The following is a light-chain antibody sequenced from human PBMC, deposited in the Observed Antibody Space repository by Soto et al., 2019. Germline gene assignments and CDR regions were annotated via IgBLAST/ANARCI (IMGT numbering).Light chain of an antibody. CDR3: SSYTSSNTLV. CDR2: EVT. Sequence: QPVLTQPASVSGSPGQSITMSCSGTSEDVGGYNYVSWYQHHPGKAPKLLIYEVTNRPSGLSDRFSGSKSGNTASLTISGLQAEDEADYYCSSYTSSNTLVFGTGTKLTVL. CDR1: SEDVGGYNY. J-gene: IGLJ1*01. V-gene: IGLV2-14*01.